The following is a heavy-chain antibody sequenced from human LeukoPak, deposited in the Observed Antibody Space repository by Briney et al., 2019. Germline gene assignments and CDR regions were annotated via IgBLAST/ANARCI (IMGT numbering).Heavy chain of an antibody. CDR3: ARRVFGGNCYYDY. J-gene: IGHJ4*02. CDR1: GLSFSDHY. CDR2: ISSKVNSYTT. V-gene: IGHV3-72*01. D-gene: IGHD4-23*01. Sequence: GGSLRLSCAASGLSFSDHYMDWVRQTPGKGLEWVGRISSKVNSYTTDYAASVRGRFTISRDESKNSLYLQMNSLKTEDTAVYYCARRVFGGNCYYDYWGQGTLVTVSS.